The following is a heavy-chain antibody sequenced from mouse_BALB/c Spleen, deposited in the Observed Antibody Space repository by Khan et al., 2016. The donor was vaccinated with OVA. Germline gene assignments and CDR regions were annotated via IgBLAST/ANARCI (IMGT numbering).Heavy chain of an antibody. J-gene: IGHJ2*01. CDR3: ARLEDI. CDR1: GFSFTSYG. D-gene: IGHD1-3*01. CDR2: IWAGGST. Sequence: QVQLQQSGPGLVAPSQRLSITCTASGFSFTSYGVHWVRQPPGQGLEWLGVIWAGGSTNYNSAIMSRLSISKDNSKSQVFLKMNSLQTDDTAMYYCARLEDIWGQGTTLTVSS. V-gene: IGHV2-9*02.